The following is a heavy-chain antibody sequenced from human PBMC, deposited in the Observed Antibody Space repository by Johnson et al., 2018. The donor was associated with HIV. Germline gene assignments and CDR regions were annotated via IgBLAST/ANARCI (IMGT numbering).Heavy chain of an antibody. CDR2: IRYDGSNK. D-gene: IGHD5-24*01. CDR3: AKGEVATIEGDAFDF. CDR1: GFTFSSYG. Sequence: QVQLVESGGGVVQPGGSLRLSCAASGFTFSSYGMHWVRQAPGKGLEWVAFIRYDGSNKYYADSVKGRFTISRDNSKNTLYLQMTSLRAEDTAVYYCAKGEVATIEGDAFDFWGQGTMVTVSS. V-gene: IGHV3-30*02. J-gene: IGHJ3*01.